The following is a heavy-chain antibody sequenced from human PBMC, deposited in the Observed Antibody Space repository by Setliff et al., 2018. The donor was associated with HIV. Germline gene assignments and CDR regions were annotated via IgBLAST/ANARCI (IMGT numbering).Heavy chain of an antibody. V-gene: IGHV4-38-2*02. CDR2: ITHSGSP. J-gene: IGHJ4*02. Sequence: PSETLSLTCTVSGYSISSGYYWSWFRQPPGKGLEFFGTITHSGSPYYTPSFKSRITISVDTSRNQFSLRLTSVAAGDTAVYYCARGVQLWSDYWGQGTLVTVSS. CDR3: ARGVQLWSDY. CDR1: GYSISSGYY. D-gene: IGHD5-18*01.